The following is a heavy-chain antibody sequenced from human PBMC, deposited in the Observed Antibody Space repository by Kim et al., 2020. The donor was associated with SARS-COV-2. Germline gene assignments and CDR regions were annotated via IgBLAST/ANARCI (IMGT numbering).Heavy chain of an antibody. V-gene: IGHV4-39*01. CDR3: ARDIAARPPLGVYWFDP. CDR1: GGSISSSSYY. CDR2: IYYSGST. J-gene: IGHJ5*02. Sequence: SETLSLTCTVSGGSISSSSYYWGWIRQPPGKGLEWIGSIYYSGSTYYNPSLKSRVTISVDTSKNQFSLKLSSVTAADTAVYYCARDIAARPPLGVYWFDPWGQGTLVTVSS. D-gene: IGHD6-6*01.